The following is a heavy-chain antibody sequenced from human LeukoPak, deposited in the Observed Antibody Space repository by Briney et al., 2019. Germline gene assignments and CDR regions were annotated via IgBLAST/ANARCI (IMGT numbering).Heavy chain of an antibody. J-gene: IGHJ4*02. V-gene: IGHV1-2*02. D-gene: IGHD5-24*01. CDR1: GYTFTGYY. Sequence: ASVKVSCKASGYTFTGYYMHWVRQAPGQGLEWMGWINPNSGGTNYAQKFEGRVTITRDTSTSTVYLDLTGLKSDDTAVYFCTRADNQDFDSWGQGTLVTVSS. CDR2: INPNSGGT. CDR3: TRADNQDFDS.